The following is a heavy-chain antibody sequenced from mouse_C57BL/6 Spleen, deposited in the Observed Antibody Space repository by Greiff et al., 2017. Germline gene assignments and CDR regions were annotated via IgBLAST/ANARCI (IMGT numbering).Heavy chain of an antibody. D-gene: IGHD2-2*01. V-gene: IGHV1-52*01. CDR3: ARMGDYGYDGEFAY. Sequence: QVQLQQPGAELVRPGSSVKLSCKASGYTFTSYWMHWVKQRPIQGLEWIGNIDPSDSETHYNQKFKDKATLTVDKSSSPAYMQLSSLTSEDSAVYYCARMGDYGYDGEFAYWGQGTLVTVSA. CDR2: IDPSDSET. CDR1: GYTFTSYW. J-gene: IGHJ3*01.